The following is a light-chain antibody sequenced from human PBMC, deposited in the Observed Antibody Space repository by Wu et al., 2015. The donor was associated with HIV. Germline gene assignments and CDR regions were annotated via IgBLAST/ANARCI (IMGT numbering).Light chain of an antibody. CDR2: AAS. CDR1: ESISYH. J-gene: IGKJ4*01. CDR3: QQGSSAIT. V-gene: IGKV1-39*01. Sequence: DIQMTQSPSSLSASVGDRVTITCRASESISYHLNWFQQRPGKVPNLLIYAASTLQSGVPSRSSGSGSGTDFILTITSLQPEDFATYYCQQGSSAITFGGGTKVEMK.